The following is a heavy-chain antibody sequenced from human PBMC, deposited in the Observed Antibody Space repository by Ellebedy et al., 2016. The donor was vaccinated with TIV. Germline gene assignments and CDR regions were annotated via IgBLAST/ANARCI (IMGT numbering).Heavy chain of an antibody. V-gene: IGHV3-33*06. CDR3: AKEQSPYYDILTDSFDY. CDR1: GFSFSSYG. D-gene: IGHD3-9*01. Sequence: PGGSLRLSCAASGFSFSSYGMHWVRQAPGKGLEWVAVIWYDGFNKDYADSVKGRFTISRDNSKNTLNLEMNSLRDEDTAVYYCAKEQSPYYDILTDSFDYWGQGALVTVSS. CDR2: IWYDGFNK. J-gene: IGHJ4*02.